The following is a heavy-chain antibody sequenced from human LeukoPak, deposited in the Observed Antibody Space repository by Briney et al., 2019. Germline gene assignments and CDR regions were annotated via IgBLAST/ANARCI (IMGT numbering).Heavy chain of an antibody. CDR2: IYYSGST. CDR3: ARRPAKYSSSPRPLDY. CDR1: GGSISSSSYY. Sequence: PSETLSLTCTVSGGSISSSSYYWGWIRQPPGKGLEWIGSIYYSGSTYYNPSLKSRVTISVDTSKNQFSLKLSSVTAADTAVYYCARRPAKYSSSPRPLDYWGQGTLVTVSS. J-gene: IGHJ4*02. V-gene: IGHV4-39*01. D-gene: IGHD6-6*01.